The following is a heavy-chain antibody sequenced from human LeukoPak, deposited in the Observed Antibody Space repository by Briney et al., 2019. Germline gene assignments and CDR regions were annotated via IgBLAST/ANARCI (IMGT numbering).Heavy chain of an antibody. V-gene: IGHV3-30*02. CDR1: GFTFSSYG. J-gene: IGHJ4*02. CDR2: IRYDGSNK. CDR3: AKDQAYDFWSGYPYYFDY. D-gene: IGHD3-3*01. Sequence: PGGSLRLSCAASGFTFSSYGMHWVRQAPGKGLEWVAFIRYDGSNKYYADSVKGRFTISRDNSKSTLYLQMNSLRAEDTAVYYCAKDQAYDFWSGYPYYFDYWGQGTLVTVSS.